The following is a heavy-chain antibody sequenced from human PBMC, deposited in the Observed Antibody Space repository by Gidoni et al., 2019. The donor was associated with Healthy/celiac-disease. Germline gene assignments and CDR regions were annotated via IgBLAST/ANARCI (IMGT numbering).Heavy chain of an antibody. Sequence: QVQLVQSGAEVKKPGASVKVSCKDSGYTCTGYYMHRVRQAPGQGIEWMGWINPTSGGTNYAQKFQGRVTMTRDTSISTAYMELSRLRSDDTAVYYCARAYGDYYIPALSWFDPWGQGTLVTVSS. V-gene: IGHV1-2*02. CDR1: GYTCTGYY. CDR3: ARAYGDYYIPALSWFDP. D-gene: IGHD4-17*01. J-gene: IGHJ5*02. CDR2: INPTSGGT.